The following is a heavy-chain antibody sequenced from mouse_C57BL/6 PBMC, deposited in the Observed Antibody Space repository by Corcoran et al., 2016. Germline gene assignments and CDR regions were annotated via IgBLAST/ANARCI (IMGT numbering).Heavy chain of an antibody. CDR3: ARRAPFFSYAMDY. Sequence: QVTLKESGPGILQSSQTLSLTCSFSGFSLSTSGMGVSWIRQPSGKGLEWLAHIYWDVDKRYNPSLKSRLTISKDTSRNQVFLKITSVDTADTATYYCARRAPFFSYAMDYLGQGTSVTV. CDR1: GFSLSTSGMG. CDR2: IYWDVDK. V-gene: IGHV8-12*01. J-gene: IGHJ4*01.